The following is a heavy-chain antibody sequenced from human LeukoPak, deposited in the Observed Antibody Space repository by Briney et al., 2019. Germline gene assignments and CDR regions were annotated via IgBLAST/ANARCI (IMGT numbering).Heavy chain of an antibody. CDR2: ISAYNDNT. CDR1: GYTCTSYG. J-gene: IGHJ5*02. D-gene: IGHD3-9*01. CDR3: ARVLRQRHYDILTAGWFDP. Sequence: GASVKVSCKASGYTCTSYGISWVRQAPGQGLEWRGWISAYNDNTNYAQKLQGRVTMTTDTSTSAAYMELRSLRSDDTAVYYCARVLRQRHYDILTAGWFDPWGQGTLVTVSS. V-gene: IGHV1-18*01.